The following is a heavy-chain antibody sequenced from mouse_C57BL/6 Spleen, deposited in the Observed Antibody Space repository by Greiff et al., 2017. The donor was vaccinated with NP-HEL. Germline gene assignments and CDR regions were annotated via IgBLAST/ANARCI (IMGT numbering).Heavy chain of an antibody. D-gene: IGHD2-4*01. Sequence: VKLQESGPGLVQPSQSLSITCTVSGFSLTSYGVHWVRQSPGKGLEWLGVIWSGGSTDYNAAFISRLSISKDNSKSQVFFKMNSLQADDTAIYYWARYDYDDDGYYYAMDYWGQGTSVTVSS. CDR1: GFSLTSYG. V-gene: IGHV2-2*01. J-gene: IGHJ4*01. CDR2: IWSGGST. CDR3: ARYDYDDDGYYYAMDY.